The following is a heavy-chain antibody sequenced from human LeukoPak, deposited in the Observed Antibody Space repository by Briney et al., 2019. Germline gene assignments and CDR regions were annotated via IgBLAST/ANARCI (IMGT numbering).Heavy chain of an antibody. CDR3: ARHYGP. Sequence: SETLSLTCTVSGGSISSYYWSWIRQPPGKGLQWIGYIFYSGSINYNPSLKSRVTISVDTSKNQFSLKLNSVTAADTAVYYCARHYGPWGQGTLVTVSS. CDR2: IFYSGSI. V-gene: IGHV4-59*08. J-gene: IGHJ5*02. D-gene: IGHD3-10*01. CDR1: GGSISSYY.